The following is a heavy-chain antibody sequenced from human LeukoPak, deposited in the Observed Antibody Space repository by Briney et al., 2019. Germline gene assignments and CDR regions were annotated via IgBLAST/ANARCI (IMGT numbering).Heavy chain of an antibody. V-gene: IGHV3-23*01. D-gene: IGHD3-22*01. CDR1: GFTFSDYW. Sequence: GGSLRLSCVTSGFTFSDYWMHWVRRAPGKGLEWVSVSIGSGGSTYYADSVKGRFTISRDNSKNTLYLQMNSLRAEDTAIYYCAKGRDSNGYYYDYWGQGTLVTVSS. J-gene: IGHJ4*02. CDR2: SIGSGGST. CDR3: AKGRDSNGYYYDY.